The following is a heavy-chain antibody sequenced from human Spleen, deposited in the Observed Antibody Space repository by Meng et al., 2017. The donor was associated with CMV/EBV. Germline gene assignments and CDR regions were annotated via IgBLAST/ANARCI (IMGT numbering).Heavy chain of an antibody. D-gene: IGHD1-26*01. Sequence: SCVASGFTFSSYSMTWFRQAPGKGLEWVSSISSSSSYIYYADSVKGRFTISRDNAKNSLYLQMNSLRAEDTAVYYCAGVGASYYFDYWGQGTLVTVSS. CDR1: GFTFSSYS. J-gene: IGHJ4*02. CDR3: AGVGASYYFDY. CDR2: ISSSSSYI. V-gene: IGHV3-21*01.